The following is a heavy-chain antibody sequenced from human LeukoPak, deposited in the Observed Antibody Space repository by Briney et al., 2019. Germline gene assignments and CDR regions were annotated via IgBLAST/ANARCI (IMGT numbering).Heavy chain of an antibody. CDR3: ARGNYADYSRFDP. Sequence: GGSLRLSCAASGFTFSSYWMSWVRQAPGKGLEWVANIKQDGSEKYYVDSVKGRFTISRDNAKNSLYLQMNSLRAEDTAVYYCARGNYADYSRFDPWGQGTLVTVSS. J-gene: IGHJ5*02. CDR2: IKQDGSEK. CDR1: GFTFSSYW. D-gene: IGHD4-17*01. V-gene: IGHV3-7*03.